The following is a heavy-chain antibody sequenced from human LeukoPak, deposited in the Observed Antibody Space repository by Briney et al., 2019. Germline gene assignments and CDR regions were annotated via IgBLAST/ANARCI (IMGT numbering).Heavy chain of an antibody. CDR2: ISYDGSNK. CDR3: VREGDGSIGYFDY. V-gene: IGHV3-30*04. Sequence: HPGGSLRLSCAASGFTFSSCAMHWVRQAPGKGLEWVAVISYDGSNKYYADSVKGPFTISRDNAKNSLYLQMNSLRAEDTAVYYCVREGDGSIGYFDYWGQGTLVTVSS. J-gene: IGHJ4*02. CDR1: GFTFSSCA. D-gene: IGHD5-24*01.